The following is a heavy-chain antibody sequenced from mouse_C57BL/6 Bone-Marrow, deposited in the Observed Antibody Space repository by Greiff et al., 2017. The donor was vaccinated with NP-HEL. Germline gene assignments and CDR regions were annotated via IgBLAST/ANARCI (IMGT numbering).Heavy chain of an antibody. J-gene: IGHJ3*01. CDR1: GYAFSRYW. CDR2: IYPGDGDT. Sequence: VQLQQSGAELVKPGASVKLSCKASGYAFSRYWMNWVKQRPGKGLEWIGQIYPGDGDTTFNGKFKGKATLTADKSSSTAYMQLSSLTSEDSAVYFCARGGLRRGAWFAYWGQGTLVTVSA. V-gene: IGHV1-80*01. CDR3: ARGGLRRGAWFAY. D-gene: IGHD2-4*01.